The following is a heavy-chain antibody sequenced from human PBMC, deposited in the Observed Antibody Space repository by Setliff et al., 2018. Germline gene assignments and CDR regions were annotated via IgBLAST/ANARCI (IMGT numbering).Heavy chain of an antibody. Sequence: SETLSLTCTVSGDYISSQYWSWIRQPPGKGLEWIGYISNRGSTDYNPSLKSRVTISKDTSRSQFSLKLTSVTTADTAVYYCALSDHYPFYYDYWGLGTLVTVS. V-gene: IGHV4-59*11. CDR1: GDYISSQY. D-gene: IGHD3-3*01. CDR2: ISNRGST. CDR3: ALSDHYPFYYDY. J-gene: IGHJ4*02.